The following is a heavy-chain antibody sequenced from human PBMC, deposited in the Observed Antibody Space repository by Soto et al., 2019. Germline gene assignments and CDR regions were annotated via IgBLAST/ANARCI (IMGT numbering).Heavy chain of an antibody. CDR2: ISSLSSYI. Sequence: EVQLVESGGGLVKPGESLRVSCVASGFTFSSYSMNWVRQAPGKGLEWVSSISSLSSYIYYADSVKGRFTISRDNAKNSLYLQMNSLRAEDTAIYYCARGELWFDYWGQGTLVTVSS. CDR1: GFTFSSYS. CDR3: ARGELWFDY. D-gene: IGHD5-18*01. V-gene: IGHV3-21*01. J-gene: IGHJ4*02.